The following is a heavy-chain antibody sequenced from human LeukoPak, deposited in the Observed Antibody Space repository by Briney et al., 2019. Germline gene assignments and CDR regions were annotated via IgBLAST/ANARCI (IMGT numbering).Heavy chain of an antibody. CDR1: GYSISSGYY. V-gene: IGHV4-38-2*02. CDR3: AREDVSTDYCDSSGYRGRTFDI. D-gene: IGHD3-22*01. CDR2: IYHSGST. J-gene: IGHJ3*02. Sequence: PSETLSPTCTVSGYSISSGYYWGWIRQPPGKGLEWIGSIYHSGSTYYNPSLKSRVTISVDTSKNQFSLKLSSVTAADTAVYYCAREDVSTDYCDSSGYRGRTFDIWGQGTMVTVSS.